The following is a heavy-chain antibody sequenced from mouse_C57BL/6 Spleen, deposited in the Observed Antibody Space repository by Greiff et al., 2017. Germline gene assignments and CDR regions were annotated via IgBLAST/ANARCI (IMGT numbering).Heavy chain of an antibody. CDR3: ARETSDPTGGYFDV. V-gene: IGHV5-4*01. CDR2: ISDGGSYT. CDR1: GFTFSSYA. Sequence: EVMLVESGGGLVKPGGSLKLSCAASGFTFSSYAMSWVRQTPEKRLEWVATISDGGSYTYYPDNVKGRFTLSRDNAKNNLYLQMSHLKSEDTAMYYCARETSDPTGGYFDVWGTGTTVTVSS. J-gene: IGHJ1*03.